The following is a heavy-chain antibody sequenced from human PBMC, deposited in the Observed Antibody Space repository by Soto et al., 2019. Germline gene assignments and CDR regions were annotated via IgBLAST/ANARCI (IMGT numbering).Heavy chain of an antibody. CDR3: ARYSSWTVYYAQFDS. J-gene: IGHJ4*02. D-gene: IGHD3-9*01. Sequence: EVQLVESGGGLVQPGGSLRLSCAASGFTFSSHWMHWVRHAPGKGLVWVSRINRDGRSTTNADFVKGRFTISRDNARNTLYLQMHSLRAEDTAVDYGARYSSWTVYYAQFDSWGQGTLVTVAS. CDR2: INRDGRST. V-gene: IGHV3-74*01. CDR1: GFTFSSHW.